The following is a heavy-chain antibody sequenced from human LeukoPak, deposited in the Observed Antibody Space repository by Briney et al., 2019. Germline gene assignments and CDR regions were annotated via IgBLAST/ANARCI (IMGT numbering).Heavy chain of an antibody. J-gene: IGHJ4*02. CDR1: GFTFSNYA. CDR2: ISANGDTT. CDR3: AKLLTPSPRVAAPGGVDY. D-gene: IGHD6-25*01. V-gene: IGHV3-23*01. Sequence: PGGSLRLSCAASGFTFSNYAMNWVRQAPGKGLEWVSGISANGDTTYYVDSVRGRFTISRDNSKNSVFLQMNSLRAEDTAVYYCAKLLTPSPRVAAPGGVDYWGQGTLVTVSS.